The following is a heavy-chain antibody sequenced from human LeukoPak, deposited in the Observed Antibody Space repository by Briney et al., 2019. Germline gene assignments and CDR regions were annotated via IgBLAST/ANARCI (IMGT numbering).Heavy chain of an antibody. CDR2: INHSGST. V-gene: IGHV4-34*01. CDR3: ARGRDYDSSGRLYYYGMDV. Sequence: PSETLSLTCAVYGGSFSGYYWSWIRQPPGKGLEWIGEINHSGSTNYNPSLKSRVTISVDTSKNQFSLKLSSVTAADTAVYYCARGRDYDSSGRLYYYGMDVWGQGTTVTVSS. CDR1: GGSFSGYY. D-gene: IGHD3-22*01. J-gene: IGHJ6*02.